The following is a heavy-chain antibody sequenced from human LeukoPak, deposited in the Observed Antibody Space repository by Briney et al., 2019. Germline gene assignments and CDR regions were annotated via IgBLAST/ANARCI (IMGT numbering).Heavy chain of an antibody. J-gene: IGHJ4*02. Sequence: GGSLRLSCAASGFTFSSYAMSWVRQAPGKGLEWVSAISGSGGSTYYADSVKGRFTISRDDSKNTLYLQMNSLRAEDTAVYYCAKATTVTTGEFDYWGQGTLVTVSS. CDR3: AKATTVTTGEFDY. CDR1: GFTFSSYA. V-gene: IGHV3-23*01. D-gene: IGHD4-17*01. CDR2: ISGSGGST.